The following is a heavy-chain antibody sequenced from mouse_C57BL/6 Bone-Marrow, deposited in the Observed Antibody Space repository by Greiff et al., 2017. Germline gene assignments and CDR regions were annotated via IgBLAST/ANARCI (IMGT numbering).Heavy chain of an antibody. CDR1: GFNIQDDY. Sequence: VQLKQSGAELVRPGASVKLSCTASGFNIQDDYMHWVKQRPEQGLEWIGWIDPENGDTEYASKFQGKTTITADPSSNTAYLQLSSLTSEDTAVDYCTTTGGRGAWFAYWGQGTLVTVSA. J-gene: IGHJ3*01. CDR2: IDPENGDT. D-gene: IGHD3-3*01. CDR3: TTTGGRGAWFAY. V-gene: IGHV14-4*01.